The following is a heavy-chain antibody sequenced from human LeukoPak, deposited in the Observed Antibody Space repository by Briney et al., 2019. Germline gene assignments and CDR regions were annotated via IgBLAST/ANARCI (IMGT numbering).Heavy chain of an antibody. CDR1: GYTFTSYD. J-gene: IGHJ4*02. CDR2: MSPNSGNT. V-gene: IGHV1-8*01. D-gene: IGHD7-27*01. CDR3: ARGPPNWGYDY. Sequence: ASVKVSCTASGYTFTSYDINWVRQATGQGLEWMGWMSPNSGNTGYAQKFQGRVTMTRSTSMSTAYMELSSLRSEDTAVYYCARGPPNWGYDYWGQGTLVTVSS.